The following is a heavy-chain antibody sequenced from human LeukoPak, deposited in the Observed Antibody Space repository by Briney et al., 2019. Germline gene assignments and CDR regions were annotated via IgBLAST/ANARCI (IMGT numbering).Heavy chain of an antibody. D-gene: IGHD3-22*01. Sequence: PSETLSLTCTVSGGSISSYYWSWIRQPPGKGLEWIGYIYYSGSTNYNPSLKSRVTISVDTSKNQFSLKLSSVTAADTAVYYCARAGDWYYYDSSGYSALDYWGQGTLVTVSS. V-gene: IGHV4-59*08. J-gene: IGHJ4*02. CDR1: GGSISSYY. CDR3: ARAGDWYYYDSSGYSALDY. CDR2: IYYSGST.